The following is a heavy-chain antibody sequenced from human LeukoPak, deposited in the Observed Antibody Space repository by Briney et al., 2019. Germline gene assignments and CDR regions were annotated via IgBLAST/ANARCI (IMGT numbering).Heavy chain of an antibody. CDR2: IGTAGDT. CDR1: GFTFSSYD. CDR3: AQSWDYYDSSAYPN. J-gene: IGHJ4*02. V-gene: IGHV3-13*01. D-gene: IGHD3-22*01. Sequence: GGSLRLSCAASGFTFSSYDMHWVRQATGKGLEWVSAIGTAGDTYYPGSVKGRFTISRDNSKKTLYLQMNSLRAEDTAVYYCAQSWDYYDSSAYPNWGQGTLVTASS.